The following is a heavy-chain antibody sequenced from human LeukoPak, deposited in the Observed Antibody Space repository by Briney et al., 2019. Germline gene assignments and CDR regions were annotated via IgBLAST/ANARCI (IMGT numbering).Heavy chain of an antibody. CDR3: ARIRDGYNDAYDI. V-gene: IGHV1-18*01. Sequence: ASVKVSCKASGYIFSNYGISWVRQAPGQGLEWMGWISGYNGNTYYVQNFQGRVTMTRDTSTSTVYMGLSSLRSEDTAVYYCARIRDGYNDAYDIWGRGTMVTVSS. CDR1: GYIFSNYG. D-gene: IGHD5-24*01. CDR2: ISGYNGNT. J-gene: IGHJ3*02.